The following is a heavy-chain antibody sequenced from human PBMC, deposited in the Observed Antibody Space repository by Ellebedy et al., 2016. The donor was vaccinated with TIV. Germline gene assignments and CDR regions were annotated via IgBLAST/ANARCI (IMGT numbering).Heavy chain of an antibody. CDR3: SRAFGGVIET. CDR1: GGTFSSYA. V-gene: IGHV1-69*04. CDR2: IIPILGIA. J-gene: IGHJ5*02. D-gene: IGHD3-16*02. Sequence: ASVKVSCKASGGTFSSYAISWVRQAPGQGLEWMGRIIPILGIANYAQKFHGRVTITADKSTSTAYMELSSLRSEDTAVYYCSRAFGGVIETWGQGTLVTVSS.